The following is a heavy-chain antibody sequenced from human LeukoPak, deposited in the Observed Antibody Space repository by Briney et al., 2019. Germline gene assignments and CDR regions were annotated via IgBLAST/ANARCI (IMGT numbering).Heavy chain of an antibody. Sequence: SETLSLTCAVSGGSISSGGYSWSWIRQPPGKGLEWIGYIHHSGSTYYNPSLKSRVTISVDRSKNQFSLKLSPVTAADTAVYYCARVDQQRAPYGMDVRGQGTTVTVSS. CDR3: ARVDQQRAPYGMDV. D-gene: IGHD6-25*01. V-gene: IGHV4-30-2*01. CDR1: GGSISSGGYS. CDR2: IHHSGST. J-gene: IGHJ6*02.